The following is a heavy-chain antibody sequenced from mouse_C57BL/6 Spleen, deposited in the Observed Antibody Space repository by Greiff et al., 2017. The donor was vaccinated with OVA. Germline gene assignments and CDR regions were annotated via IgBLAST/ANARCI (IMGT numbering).Heavy chain of an antibody. D-gene: IGHD2-4*01. Sequence: VQLQESGPELVKPGASVKLSCKASGYTFTSYDINWVKQRPGQGLEWIGWIYPRDGSTKYNEKFKGKATLTVDTSSSTAYMELHSLTSEDSAVYFCALYYDEGYFDVWGTGTTVTVSS. J-gene: IGHJ1*03. CDR2: IYPRDGST. CDR1: GYTFTSYD. CDR3: ALYYDEGYFDV. V-gene: IGHV1-85*01.